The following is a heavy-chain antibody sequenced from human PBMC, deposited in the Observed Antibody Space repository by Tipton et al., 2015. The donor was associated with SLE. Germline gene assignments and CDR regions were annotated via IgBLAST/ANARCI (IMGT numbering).Heavy chain of an antibody. CDR2: INWNGGST. CDR1: GFTFDDYG. Sequence: SLRLSCAASGFTFDDYGMSWVRQAPGKGLEWVSGINWNGGSTGYADSVKGRFTISRDNAKNSLYLQMNSLRAEDTALYYCARYCGGDCYPGYAFDIWGQGTMVTVSS. CDR3: ARYCGGDCYPGYAFDI. J-gene: IGHJ3*02. D-gene: IGHD2-21*02. V-gene: IGHV3-20*04.